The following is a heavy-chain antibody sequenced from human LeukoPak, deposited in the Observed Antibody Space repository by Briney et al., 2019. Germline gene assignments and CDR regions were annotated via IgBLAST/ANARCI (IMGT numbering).Heavy chain of an antibody. CDR1: GFIVSSNY. D-gene: IGHD4-23*01. V-gene: IGHV3-53*04. J-gene: IGHJ3*02. CDR3: ARAGIGGEAFDI. CDR2: IYSGGST. Sequence: PGGSLRLSCAASGFIVSSNYMSWVRQAPGKGLEWVSVIYSGGSTYYADSVKGRFTISRHYSKNTLYLQMNSLRAEDTAVYYCARAGIGGEAFDIWGQGTMVTVSS.